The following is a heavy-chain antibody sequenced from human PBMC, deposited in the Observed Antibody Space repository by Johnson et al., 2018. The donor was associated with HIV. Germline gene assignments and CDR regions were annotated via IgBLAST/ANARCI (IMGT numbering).Heavy chain of an antibody. J-gene: IGHJ3*02. CDR3: AREVGIQLWSSDAFDI. Sequence: VQLVESGGGVVRPGGSLRLSCAASGFTFDDNGMSWVRQAPGKGLEWVSGINWNGGRTGYADSVKGRFTISRDNAKNSLYLQMNSLRAEDTALYYCAREVGIQLWSSDAFDIWGQGTMVTVSS. CDR2: INWNGGRT. V-gene: IGHV3-20*04. D-gene: IGHD5-18*01. CDR1: GFTFDDNG.